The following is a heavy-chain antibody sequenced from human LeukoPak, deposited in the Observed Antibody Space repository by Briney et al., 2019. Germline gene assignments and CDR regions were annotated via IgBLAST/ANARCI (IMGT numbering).Heavy chain of an antibody. D-gene: IGHD5-24*01. CDR1: GFTFDDYA. V-gene: IGHV3-9*03. CDR2: ISWNSGSI. Sequence: GRSLRLSCAASGFTFDDYAMHWVRQAPGKGLEWVAGISWNSGSIGYADSVKGRFTISRDNAKNSLYLQMNSLRAEDMALYYCAKALMATITSVYFQHWGLGTLVTVSS. J-gene: IGHJ1*01. CDR3: AKALMATITSVYFQH.